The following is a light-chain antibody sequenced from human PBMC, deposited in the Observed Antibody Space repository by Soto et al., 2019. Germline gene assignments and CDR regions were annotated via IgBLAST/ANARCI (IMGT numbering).Light chain of an antibody. V-gene: IGKV1-39*01. CDR3: QQSYDMPWT. CDR2: AAY. J-gene: IGKJ1*01. CDR1: QSISSY. Sequence: IQMTQSPSTLSASVGDAVTITCRTSQSISSYLSWYQQKPGKAPKLLIYAAYTLQSGVPSRFSGSGSGTEFTLTISSLQPEDFAAYYCQQSYDMPWTCGQGTKVDIK.